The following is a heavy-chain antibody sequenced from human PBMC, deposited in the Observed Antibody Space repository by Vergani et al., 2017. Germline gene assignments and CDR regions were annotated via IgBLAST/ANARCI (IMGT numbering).Heavy chain of an antibody. J-gene: IGHJ5*02. CDR3: AKVWGPDIVLIDWFDP. CDR1: GFTFSSYA. V-gene: IGHV3-30*04. CDR2: ISYDGSNK. Sequence: QVQLVESGGGLVKPGGSLRLSCAASGFTFSSYAMHWVRQAPGKGLEWVAVISYDGSNKYYADSVKGRFTISRDNSKNTLYLQMNSLRAEDTAVYYCAKVWGPDIVLIDWFDPWGQGTLVTVSS. D-gene: IGHD2-8*01.